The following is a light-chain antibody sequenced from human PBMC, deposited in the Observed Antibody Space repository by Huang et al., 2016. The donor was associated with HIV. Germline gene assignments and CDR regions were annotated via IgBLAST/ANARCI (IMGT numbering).Light chain of an antibody. CDR3: QQYGSSPLIT. CDR1: QSVSSSY. Sequence: EIVLTQSPGTLSLSPGERATLSCRASQSVSSSYLAWYQQKPGQAPRLLIYGASRRAPGIPDRFSGSGSGTDFTLSISRLEPEEFAVYYCQQYGSSPLITFGQGTRLEIK. J-gene: IGKJ5*01. V-gene: IGKV3-20*01. CDR2: GAS.